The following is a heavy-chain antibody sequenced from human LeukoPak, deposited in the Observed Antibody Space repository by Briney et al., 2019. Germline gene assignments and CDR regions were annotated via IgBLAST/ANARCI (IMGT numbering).Heavy chain of an antibody. V-gene: IGHV3-20*04. J-gene: IGHJ4*02. CDR3: ARVYGAVAGTGNDY. CDR2: INWNGGST. CDR1: GFIFDDYG. D-gene: IGHD6-19*01. Sequence: GGSLRLSCAAFGFIFDDYGMSWVRQAPGKGLEWVSGINWNGGSTGYADSVKGRFTISRDNAKNSLYLQMNSLRAEDTAVYYCARVYGAVAGTGNDYWGQGTPVTVSS.